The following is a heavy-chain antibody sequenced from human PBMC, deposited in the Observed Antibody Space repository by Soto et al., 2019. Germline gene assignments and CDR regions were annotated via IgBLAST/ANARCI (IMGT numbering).Heavy chain of an antibody. CDR1: GGSISSGGYY. V-gene: IGHV4-31*03. CDR3: ARETTVTSYYFDY. Sequence: PSETLSLTCTVSGGSISSGGYYWSWIRQHPGKGLEWIGYIYYSGSTYYNPSLKSRVTISVDTSKNQFSLKLSSVTAADTAVYYCARETTVTSYYFDYWGQGTLVTVSS. CDR2: IYYSGST. J-gene: IGHJ4*02. D-gene: IGHD4-17*01.